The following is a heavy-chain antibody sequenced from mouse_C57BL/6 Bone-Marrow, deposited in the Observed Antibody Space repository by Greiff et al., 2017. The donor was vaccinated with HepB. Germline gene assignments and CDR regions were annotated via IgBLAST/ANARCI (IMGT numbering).Heavy chain of an antibody. Sequence: QVQLQQSGAELVRPGSSVKLSCKASGYTFTSYWMDWVKQRPGQGLEWIGNIYPSDSETHYNQKFKDKATLTVDKSSSTAYMQLSSLTSEDSAVYYCARPYYGSSYWYFDVWGTGTTVTVSS. J-gene: IGHJ1*03. V-gene: IGHV1-61*01. CDR2: IYPSDSET. D-gene: IGHD1-1*01. CDR1: GYTFTSYW. CDR3: ARPYYGSSYWYFDV.